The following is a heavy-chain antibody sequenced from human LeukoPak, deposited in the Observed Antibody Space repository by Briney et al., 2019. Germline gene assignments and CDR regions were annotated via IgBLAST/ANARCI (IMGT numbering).Heavy chain of an antibody. D-gene: IGHD6-13*01. CDR3: ARRLGSSWYKG. Sequence: GGSLRLSRAASGFTFSSYRMNWVRQAPGKGLEWVSSISSSSSYIYYADSLKGRFTISRDNAKNSLYLQMNSLRAEDTAVYYCARRLGSSWYKGWGQGTLVTVSS. CDR1: GFTFSSYR. J-gene: IGHJ4*02. V-gene: IGHV3-21*01. CDR2: ISSSSSYI.